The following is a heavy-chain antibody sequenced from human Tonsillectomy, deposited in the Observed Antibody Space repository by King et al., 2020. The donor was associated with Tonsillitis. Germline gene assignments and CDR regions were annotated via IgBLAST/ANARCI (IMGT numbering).Heavy chain of an antibody. J-gene: IGHJ4*02. V-gene: IGHV3-7*01. CDR3: ARDENWGSDY. Sequence: VQLVESGGGLVQPGGSLRLSCAASGFTFSRYWMIWVRQAPGKGLEGVANIKEDGIEKLCVDSVKGRFTISRDNARHALYLQMNSLIAEDTAVFYCARDENWGSDYWGQGTLGTVSS. CDR1: GFTFSRYW. CDR2: IKEDGIEK. D-gene: IGHD7-27*01.